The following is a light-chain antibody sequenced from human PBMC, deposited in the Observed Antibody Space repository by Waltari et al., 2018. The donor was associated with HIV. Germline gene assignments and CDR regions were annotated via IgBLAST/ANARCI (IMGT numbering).Light chain of an antibody. V-gene: IGLV7-46*01. CDR3: MLFFGATRI. J-gene: IGLJ2*01. Sequence: QAAVTQEPSLTVSPGGTIILTCGSSEGAVTSKHYAYWFQQKAGQAPTTLIYDTTQRHFWIPARFSAFLLGDKAVLTLSGALSEDEAVYYCMLFFGATRIFGGGTTVTV. CDR1: EGAVTSKHY. CDR2: DTT.